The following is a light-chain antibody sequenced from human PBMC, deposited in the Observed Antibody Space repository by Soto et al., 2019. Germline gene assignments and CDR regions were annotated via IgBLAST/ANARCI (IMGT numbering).Light chain of an antibody. CDR2: GAS. Sequence: EIVMTQSPATLSVSPGERATLSCRASQSVSSNLAWYQQKRGQAPMLLIYGASTRATGIPARFSGSRSGTEFTLTISSLQSEDFAVYYCQQYNNWPPTFGQGTRLEIK. J-gene: IGKJ5*01. CDR3: QQYNNWPPT. CDR1: QSVSSN. V-gene: IGKV3-15*01.